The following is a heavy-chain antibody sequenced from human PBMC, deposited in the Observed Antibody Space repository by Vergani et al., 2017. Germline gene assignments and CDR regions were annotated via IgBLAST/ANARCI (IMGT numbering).Heavy chain of an antibody. CDR2: ISSSSSYT. J-gene: IGHJ5*02. V-gene: IGHV3-11*06. CDR1: GFTFSDYY. CDR3: ARETYYYGSGSYNH. D-gene: IGHD3-10*01. Sequence: QVQLVESGGGLVKPGGSLRLSCAASGFTFSDYYMSWIRQAPGKGLEWVSYISSSSSYTNYADSVKGRFTISRENAKNSLYLQMNSLRAEDTAVYYCARETYYYGSGSYNHWGQGTLVTVSS.